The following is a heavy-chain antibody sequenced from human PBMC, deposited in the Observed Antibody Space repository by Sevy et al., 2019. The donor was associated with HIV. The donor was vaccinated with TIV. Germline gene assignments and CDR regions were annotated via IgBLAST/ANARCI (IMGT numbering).Heavy chain of an antibody. V-gene: IGHV4-34*01. CDR1: GGSFSGYY. CDR2: INLIGST. CDR3: ARALAQDSSGYYYGYFDY. Sequence: SETLSLTCAVYGGSFSGYYWSWIRQPPGKGLEWIGEINLIGSTNYNPSLKSRVTISVDTSKNQFSLKLSSVTAADTAVYYCARALAQDSSGYYYGYFDYWGQGTLVTVSS. J-gene: IGHJ4*02. D-gene: IGHD3-22*01.